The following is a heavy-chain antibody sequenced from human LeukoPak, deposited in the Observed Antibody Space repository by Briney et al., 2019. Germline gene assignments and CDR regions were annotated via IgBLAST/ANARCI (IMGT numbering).Heavy chain of an antibody. Sequence: PGGSLRLSCSASGFTFSDYDMNWVRQAPGKGLEWVSSISGLYTHIYYGDSVKGRFSISRDNAKNSVYLQMNSLGVEDTAIYYCGRAFPPLRTSSAGDLWGQGILFTVSS. J-gene: IGHJ4*02. CDR2: ISGLYTHI. V-gene: IGHV3-69-1*02. CDR1: GFTFSDYD. D-gene: IGHD3-16*01. CDR3: GRAFPPLRTSSAGDL.